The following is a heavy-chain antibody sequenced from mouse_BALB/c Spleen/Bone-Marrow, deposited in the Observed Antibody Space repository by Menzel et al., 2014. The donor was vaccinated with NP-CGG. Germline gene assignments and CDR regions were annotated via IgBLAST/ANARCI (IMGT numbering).Heavy chain of an antibody. J-gene: IGHJ2*01. V-gene: IGHV5-6-5*01. D-gene: IGHD1-2*01. Sequence: DVMLVESGGGLVKPGGSLKLSCAASGFTFSSYAMSWVRQTPEKRLEWVASISSGGSTYYPDSVKGRFTISRDNARNILYPQMSSLRSEDTAMYYCARVNYYGSFDYWGQGTTLTVSS. CDR2: ISSGGST. CDR1: GFTFSSYA. CDR3: ARVNYYGSFDY.